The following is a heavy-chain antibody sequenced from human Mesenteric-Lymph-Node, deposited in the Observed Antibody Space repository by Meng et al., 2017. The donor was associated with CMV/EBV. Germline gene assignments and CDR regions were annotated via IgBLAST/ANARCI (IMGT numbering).Heavy chain of an antibody. Sequence: GYTFTGYYMHWVRQAPGQGLEWMGRINSNTGGTNYAQKFQGRVTMTRDTSISTAYMELSRLTSDDTAVYYCARGRYCSSTSCYPFDYWGQGTLVTVSS. CDR2: INSNTGGT. D-gene: IGHD2-2*01. CDR1: GYTFTGYY. CDR3: ARGRYCSSTSCYPFDY. V-gene: IGHV1-2*06. J-gene: IGHJ4*02.